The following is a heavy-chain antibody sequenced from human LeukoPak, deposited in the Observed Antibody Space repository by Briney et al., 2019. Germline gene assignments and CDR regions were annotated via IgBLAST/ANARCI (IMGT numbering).Heavy chain of an antibody. D-gene: IGHD6-19*01. CDR3: ARAVAVAGTYYYYYMDV. CDR1: GGSISSYY. CDR2: IYTSGST. V-gene: IGHV4-4*07. Sequence: SETLSLTCTVSGGSISSYYWSWIRQPAGKGLEWIGRIYTSGSTNYNPSLKSRVTISVDKSKNQFSLKLSSVTAADTAVYYCARAVAVAGTYYYYYMDVWGKGTRSPSP. J-gene: IGHJ6*03.